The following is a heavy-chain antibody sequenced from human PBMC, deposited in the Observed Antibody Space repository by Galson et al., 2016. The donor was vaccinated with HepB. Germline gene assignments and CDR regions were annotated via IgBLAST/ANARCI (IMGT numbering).Heavy chain of an antibody. CDR1: GFTFSNYA. Sequence: SLRLSCAASGFTFSNYAMHWVRQAPGKGLEWVAFILYDGSNKYYADSVKGRFTISRDNSKNTLYLQMSILRAEDTAVYYCARELNWGQGTLVTVSS. CDR2: ILYDGSNK. V-gene: IGHV3-30*04. CDR3: ARELN. J-gene: IGHJ4*02.